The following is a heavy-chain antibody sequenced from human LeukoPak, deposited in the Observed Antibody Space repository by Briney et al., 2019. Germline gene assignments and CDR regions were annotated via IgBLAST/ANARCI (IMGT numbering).Heavy chain of an antibody. CDR2: ISSSSSYT. Sequence: GGSLRLSCAASGFTFSDYYMSWIRQAPGKGLEWVSYISSSSSYTNYADSVKGRFTISRDNAKNSLYLQMNSLRAEDTAVYYCARAGVLLWFGEDAFDIWGQGTMVTVSS. J-gene: IGHJ3*02. V-gene: IGHV3-11*05. CDR3: ARAGVLLWFGEDAFDI. CDR1: GFTFSDYY. D-gene: IGHD3-10*01.